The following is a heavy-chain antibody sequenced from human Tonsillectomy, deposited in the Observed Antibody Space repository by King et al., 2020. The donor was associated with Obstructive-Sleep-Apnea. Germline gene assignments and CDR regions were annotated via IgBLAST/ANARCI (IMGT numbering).Heavy chain of an antibody. D-gene: IGHD2-2*01. Sequence: VQLVESGGGVVQPGRSLRLSCAASGFTFSSYAMHWVRQAPGKGLEWVAVISYDGSKKYNADSVKGRFTISRDNSKNTLYLQMNSLRAEDTAVYYCSMRTYCSSTSCSDYWGQGTLVTVSS. J-gene: IGHJ4*02. CDR3: SMRTYCSSTSCSDY. CDR2: ISYDGSKK. V-gene: IGHV3-30-3*01. CDR1: GFTFSSYA.